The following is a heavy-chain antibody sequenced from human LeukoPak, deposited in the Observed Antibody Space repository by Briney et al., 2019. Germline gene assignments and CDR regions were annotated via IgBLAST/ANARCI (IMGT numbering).Heavy chain of an antibody. D-gene: IGHD6-19*01. J-gene: IGHJ3*02. CDR2: ISGSGGST. V-gene: IGHV3-23*01. CDR3: ATTQWLVDAFDI. CDR1: GFTFSSYA. Sequence: PGGSLRLSCAASGFTFSSYAMSWVRQAPGKGLEWVSAISGSGGSTYYADSVKGRSTISRDNSKNTLYLQMNSLRAEDTAVYYCATTQWLVDAFDIWGQGTMVTVSS.